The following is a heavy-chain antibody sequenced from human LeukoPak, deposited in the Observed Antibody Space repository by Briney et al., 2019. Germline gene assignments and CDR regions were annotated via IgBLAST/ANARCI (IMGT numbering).Heavy chain of an antibody. CDR2: INHSGST. V-gene: IGHV4-34*01. CDR1: GGSFSGYY. J-gene: IGHJ5*02. D-gene: IGHD6-13*01. Sequence: PSETLSLTRAVYGGSFSGYYWSWIRQPPGKGLEWIGEINHSGSTNYNPSLKSRVTISVDTSKNQFSLKLSSVTAADTAVYYCARGIVYSRVVWFDPWGQGTLVTVSS. CDR3: ARGIVYSRVVWFDP.